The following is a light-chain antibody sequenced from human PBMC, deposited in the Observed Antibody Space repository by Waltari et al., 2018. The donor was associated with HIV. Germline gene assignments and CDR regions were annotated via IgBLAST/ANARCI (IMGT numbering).Light chain of an antibody. CDR3: AVRDDRLNGVL. CDR1: RSNIGSNP. J-gene: IGLJ2*01. Sequence: QSVLTQPPSVSGTPGQKVTISCSGGRSNIGSNPVNWYQQLPGTAPKLLIYSNNQRSSGVPDRLSGSKSGTSASLAISGLQSDDETDYYCAVRDDRLNGVLFGGGTRLTVL. CDR2: SNN. V-gene: IGLV1-44*01.